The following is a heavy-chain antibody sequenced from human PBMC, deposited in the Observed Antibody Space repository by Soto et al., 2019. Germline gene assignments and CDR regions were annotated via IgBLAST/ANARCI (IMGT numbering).Heavy chain of an antibody. CDR2: ISSSSGTI. J-gene: IGHJ4*02. CDR1: GFTFSDYY. CDR3: ARGTYRSKTDFDY. D-gene: IGHD6-13*01. Sequence: QVQLVESGGGLVKPGGSLRLSCAASGFTFSDYYMTWIRQAPGSGLEWVSYISSSSGTISYANSVKGRFTISRGNAQNSLYLQMTSLRAEDTAVYYCARGTYRSKTDFDYWGQGTLVTVSS. V-gene: IGHV3-11*01.